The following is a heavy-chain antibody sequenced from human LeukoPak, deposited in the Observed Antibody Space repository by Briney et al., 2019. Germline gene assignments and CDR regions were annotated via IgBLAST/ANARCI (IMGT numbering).Heavy chain of an antibody. Sequence: GGSLRLSCAASGFTFNTYDMSWVRQSPVKGLEWVSGLSGSRDRTYYTDSVKGRFIISRDNSKNTVYLQMNTLRAEDTALYYCAREGTLVRGGDPFDYWGQGTLVTVSS. CDR3: AREGTLVRGGDPFDY. CDR2: LSGSRDRT. V-gene: IGHV3-23*01. CDR1: GFTFNTYD. J-gene: IGHJ4*02. D-gene: IGHD3-10*01.